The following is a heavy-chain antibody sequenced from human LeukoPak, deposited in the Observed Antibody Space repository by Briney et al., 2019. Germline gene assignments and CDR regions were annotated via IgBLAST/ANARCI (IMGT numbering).Heavy chain of an antibody. CDR3: ARDLRYCSGGSCYSRWFDP. CDR1: GGSISSGSYY. CDR2: IYTSGST. J-gene: IGHJ5*02. V-gene: IGHV4-61*02. Sequence: PSQTLSLTRTVSGGSISSGSYYWSWIRQPAGKGLEWIGRIYTSGSTNYNPSLKSRVTISVDTSKNQFSLKLSSVTAADTAVYYCARDLRYCSGGSCYSRWFDPWGQGTLVTVSS. D-gene: IGHD2-15*01.